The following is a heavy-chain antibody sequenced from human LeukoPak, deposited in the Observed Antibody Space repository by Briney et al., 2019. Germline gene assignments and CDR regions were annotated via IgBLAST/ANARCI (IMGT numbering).Heavy chain of an antibody. J-gene: IGHJ4*02. V-gene: IGHV3-74*01. CDR1: GLTFSSYA. Sequence: GRSLRLSCAASGLTFSSYAMHWVRQAPGKGLAWASRINPDGSTTTYADSVEGRFTISRDNAKSTLYLQMDSLRVEDTAVYYCARAMISESDYWGQGTLVTVSS. CDR3: ARAMISESDY. CDR2: INPDGSTT. D-gene: IGHD3-22*01.